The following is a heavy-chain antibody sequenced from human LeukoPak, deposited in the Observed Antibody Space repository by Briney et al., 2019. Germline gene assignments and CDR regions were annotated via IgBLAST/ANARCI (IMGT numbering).Heavy chain of an antibody. CDR2: IIPIFGTA. Sequence: GASVKVSCKASGGTFSSYAISWVRQAPGQGLEWMGGIIPIFGTANYAQKFQGRVTITADESTSTAYMELSSLRSEDTAVYYCASQYYYDSSGYYYVDYWGQGTLVTVSS. CDR1: GGTFSSYA. CDR3: ASQYYYDSSGYYYVDY. D-gene: IGHD3-22*01. V-gene: IGHV1-69*01. J-gene: IGHJ4*02.